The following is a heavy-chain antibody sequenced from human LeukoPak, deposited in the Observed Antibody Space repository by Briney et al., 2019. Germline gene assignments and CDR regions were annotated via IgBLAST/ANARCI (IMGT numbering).Heavy chain of an antibody. D-gene: IGHD5-24*01. CDR2: IFYSGNT. CDR1: GGSINSSSYY. Sequence: SETLSLTCTVSGGSINSSSYYWGWIRQPPGKGLEWIGSIFYSGNTYDNPSLKSRVTISVDTSKNQFSLKLSSVTAADTAVYYCARGEMATIEDAFDIWGQGTMVTVSS. J-gene: IGHJ3*02. V-gene: IGHV4-39*07. CDR3: ARGEMATIEDAFDI.